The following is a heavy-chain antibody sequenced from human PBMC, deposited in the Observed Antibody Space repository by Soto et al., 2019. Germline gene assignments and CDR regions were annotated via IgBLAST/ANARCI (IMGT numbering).Heavy chain of an antibody. CDR3: AKDYLQWLLARYYYGMDV. D-gene: IGHD6-19*01. V-gene: IGHV3-30*18. CDR2: ISYDGENK. J-gene: IGHJ6*02. Sequence: QVQLVESGGGVVQPGRSLRLSYAAYGFTFSSYGMHWVRQAPGMGLEWVAVISYDGENKYYADSVKGRFTISRDNSKSTLYLQMNSLGAEDTAVYYCAKDYLQWLLARYYYGMDVWGHGTTVTVSS. CDR1: GFTFSSYG.